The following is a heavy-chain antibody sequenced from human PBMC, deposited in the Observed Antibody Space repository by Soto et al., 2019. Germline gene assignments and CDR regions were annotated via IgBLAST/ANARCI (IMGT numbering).Heavy chain of an antibody. V-gene: IGHV3-23*01. CDR1: GFTFSTYA. CDR2: FSGRSGST. Sequence: GGSLRLSCTTSGFTFSTYAMGWVRQAPGEGLEWVSAFSGRSGSTYYADSVRGRFTISRDNSKNTLYLQMTSLTAEDTALYYCAKDTFDSGTYYFDSWGQGTLVTVSS. J-gene: IGHJ4*02. D-gene: IGHD3-10*01. CDR3: AKDTFDSGTYYFDS.